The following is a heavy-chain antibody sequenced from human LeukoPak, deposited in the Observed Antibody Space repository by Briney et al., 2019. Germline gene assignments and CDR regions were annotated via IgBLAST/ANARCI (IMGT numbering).Heavy chain of an antibody. CDR2: IIPIFGTA. CDR1: GGTFSSYA. CDR3: PRGDLEWFSRWFDP. V-gene: IGHV1-69*05. Sequence: SVKVSCKASGGTFSSYAISWVRQAPGQGLEWMGGIIPIFGTANYAQKFQGRVTITTDESTSTAYMELSSLRSEDTAVYYCPRGDLEWFSRWFDPWGQGTLVTVSS. J-gene: IGHJ5*02. D-gene: IGHD3-3*01.